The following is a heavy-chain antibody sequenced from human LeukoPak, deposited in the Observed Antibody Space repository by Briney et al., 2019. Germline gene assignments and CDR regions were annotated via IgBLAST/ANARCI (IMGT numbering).Heavy chain of an antibody. V-gene: IGHV3-74*01. CDR3: ARDGGGPFDY. D-gene: IGHD3-3*01. J-gene: IGHJ4*02. Sequence: PGGSLRLSCAASVFTFRSYWMHGVRQPPWKGLVWVSRIHSDGSSTSYADSVKGRFTISRENAKNTLYLQMNSLRAEDTAVYYCARDGGGPFDYWGQGTLVTVSP. CDR2: IHSDGSST. CDR1: VFTFRSYW.